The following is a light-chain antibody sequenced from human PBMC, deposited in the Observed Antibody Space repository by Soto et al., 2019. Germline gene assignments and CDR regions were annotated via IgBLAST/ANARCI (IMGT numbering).Light chain of an antibody. J-gene: IGLJ2*01. Sequence: QPVLTQSPSASASLGDSVKLTCTLSSGHSSYAIAWHQQQPEKGPRYLMKLDSDGSHTKGDAIPDRFSGSSSGAERYLTISSLQSEDEADYYCQTWGTGIHVVFGGGTKVTVL. CDR2: LDSDGSH. V-gene: IGLV4-69*01. CDR3: QTWGTGIHVV. CDR1: SGHSSYA.